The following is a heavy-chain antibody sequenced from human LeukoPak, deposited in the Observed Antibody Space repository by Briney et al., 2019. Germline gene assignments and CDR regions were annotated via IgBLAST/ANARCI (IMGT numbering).Heavy chain of an antibody. Sequence: GGSLRLSCAASGFTFSSYAMGWVRQAPGKGLEWVSAISGSGGSTYYADSVKGRFTISRDNSKNTLYLQMNSLRAEDTAVYYCAKDRSGIVVVPAADYWGQGTLVTVSS. CDR1: GFTFSSYA. J-gene: IGHJ4*02. CDR2: ISGSGGST. V-gene: IGHV3-23*01. CDR3: AKDRSGIVVVPAADY. D-gene: IGHD2-2*01.